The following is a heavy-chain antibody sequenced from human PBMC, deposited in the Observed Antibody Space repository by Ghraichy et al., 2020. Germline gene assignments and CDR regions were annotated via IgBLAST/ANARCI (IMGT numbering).Heavy chain of an antibody. CDR3: AKDPYYDSSKDY. J-gene: IGHJ4*02. CDR2: ITGSGGST. D-gene: IGHD3-22*01. V-gene: IGHV3-23*01. Sequence: LSLTCAASGFTFSSYAMSWVRQAPGKGLEWVSGITGSGGSTYYADSVKGRFTISRDNAKNTLYLQMNSLRAEDTAVYYCAKDPYYDSSKDYWGQGILVTVSS. CDR1: GFTFSSYA.